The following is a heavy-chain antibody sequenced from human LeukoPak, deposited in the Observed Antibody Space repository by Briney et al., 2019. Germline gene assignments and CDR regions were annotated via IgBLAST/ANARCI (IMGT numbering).Heavy chain of an antibody. D-gene: IGHD1-20*01. V-gene: IGHV3-30*03. CDR3: ARDLTGTGDY. CDR2: ISYDGTET. Sequence: PGGSLRLSCVASGFTFSTYAMHWVRQAPGRGLEWMAAISYDGTETYYAGSVKGRFTISRDSSKNTLYLQMNSLRAEDTALYYCARDLTGTGDYWGQGTLVTVSS. J-gene: IGHJ4*02. CDR1: GFTFSTYA.